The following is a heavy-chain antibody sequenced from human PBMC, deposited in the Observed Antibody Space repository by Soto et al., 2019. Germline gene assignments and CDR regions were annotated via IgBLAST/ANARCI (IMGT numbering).Heavy chain of an antibody. CDR3: TRSGXSXXXXXXDX. D-gene: IGHD6-6*01. Sequence: GGSLRLSCAASGFTFSSYWMHWVRQAPGKGLVWVSRINSDGSNTNYADSVKGRFTISRDNAKNTLYLQMNSLRAEDTAVYYCTRSGXSXXXXXXDXWGXGTTVTXSS. CDR1: GFTFSSYW. V-gene: IGHV3-74*01. J-gene: IGHJ6*01. CDR2: INSDGSNT.